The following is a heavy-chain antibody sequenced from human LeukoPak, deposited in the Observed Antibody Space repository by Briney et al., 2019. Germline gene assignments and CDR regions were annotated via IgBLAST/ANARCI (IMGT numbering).Heavy chain of an antibody. Sequence: ASVKVSCKASGYTFTSYYMHWVRQAPGQGLEWMGIINPSDGSTSYAQKFQGRVTMTRDTSTSTVYMELSSLRSEDTAVYYCARDGGYCSGDSCSTYYYYGMDVWGKGTTVTVSS. CDR2: INPSDGST. D-gene: IGHD2-15*01. J-gene: IGHJ6*04. CDR3: ARDGGYCSGDSCSTYYYYGMDV. CDR1: GYTFTSYY. V-gene: IGHV1-46*01.